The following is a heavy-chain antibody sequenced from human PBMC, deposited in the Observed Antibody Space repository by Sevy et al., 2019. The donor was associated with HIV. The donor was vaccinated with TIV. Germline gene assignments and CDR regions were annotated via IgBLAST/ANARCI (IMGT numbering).Heavy chain of an antibody. CDR3: ASLVPAATNDAFDI. CDR2: IIPIFGTA. J-gene: IGHJ3*02. D-gene: IGHD2-2*01. V-gene: IGHV1-69*13. Sequence: ASVKVSCKASGGTFSSYAISWVRQAPGQGLEWMGGIIPIFGTANYAQKFQGRVTITADESTSTAYMGLSSLRSEDTAVYYCASLVPAATNDAFDIWGQGTMVTVSS. CDR1: GGTFSSYA.